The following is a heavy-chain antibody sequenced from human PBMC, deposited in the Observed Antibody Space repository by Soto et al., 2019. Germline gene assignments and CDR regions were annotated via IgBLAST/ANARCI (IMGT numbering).Heavy chain of an antibody. V-gene: IGHV1-46*01. D-gene: IGHD2-2*01. CDR3: ARGFPSSSTLGWFDH. Sequence: XSGKVCCEASGYTFISYYMPWVRQAPGQGLELMGTINPRGGDTRDAQKFQGRVTMTSDTSTSTVYMEVTSLRSDDTAVYFCARGFPSSSTLGWFDHWGHGDLVTVSS. J-gene: IGHJ5*02. CDR1: GYTFISYY. CDR2: INPRGGDT.